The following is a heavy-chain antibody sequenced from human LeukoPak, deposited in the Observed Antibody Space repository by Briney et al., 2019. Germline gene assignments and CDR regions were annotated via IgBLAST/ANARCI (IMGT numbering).Heavy chain of an antibody. Sequence: PGGSLRLSCAASGFTFSSYSMNWVRQAPGKGLEWVSSISSSSSDIYYADSVKGRFTISRDNAKNSLYLQMNSLRAEGTAVYYCARVAREQWLVAFQHWGQGTLVTVSS. CDR3: ARVAREQWLVAFQH. J-gene: IGHJ1*01. V-gene: IGHV3-21*01. D-gene: IGHD6-19*01. CDR1: GFTFSSYS. CDR2: ISSSSSDI.